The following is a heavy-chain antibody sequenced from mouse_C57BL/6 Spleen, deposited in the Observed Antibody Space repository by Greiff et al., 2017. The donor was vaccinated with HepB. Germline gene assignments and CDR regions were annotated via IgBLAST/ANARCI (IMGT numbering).Heavy chain of an antibody. Sequence: VQLQQSGAELMKPGASVKLSCKATGYTFTGYWIEWVKQRPGHGLEWIGEILPGSGSTNYNEKFKGKATFTADTSSNTAYMQLSSLTTEDSAIYYCARDQVAYYYGSSSAYYYAMDYWGQGTSVTVSS. CDR1: GYTFTGYW. V-gene: IGHV1-9*01. CDR2: ILPGSGST. D-gene: IGHD1-1*01. CDR3: ARDQVAYYYGSSSAYYYAMDY. J-gene: IGHJ4*01.